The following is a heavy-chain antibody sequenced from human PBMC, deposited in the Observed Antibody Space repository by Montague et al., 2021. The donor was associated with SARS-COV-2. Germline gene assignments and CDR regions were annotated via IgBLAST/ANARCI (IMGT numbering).Heavy chain of an antibody. J-gene: IGHJ6*02. V-gene: IGHV4-59*01. Sequence: SETLSLTCTVSGGSISSYYWSWIRQPPGKGLEWIGYIYYSGSTNYNPSLKSRVTISVDTSKNQFSLKLSSVTAADTAVYYCAREGVYGSRHYYGMDVWGQGTTVTVSS. CDR3: AREGVYGSRHYYGMDV. CDR1: GGSISSYY. D-gene: IGHD3-10*01. CDR2: IYYSGST.